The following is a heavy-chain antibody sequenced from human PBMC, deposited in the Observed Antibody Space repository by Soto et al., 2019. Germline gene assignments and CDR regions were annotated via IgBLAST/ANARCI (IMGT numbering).Heavy chain of an antibody. CDR2: ISGSGGST. CDR1: GFTFSSYA. Sequence: PGGSLRLSCAASGFTFSSYAMSWVRQAPGKGLEWVSAISGSGGSTYYADSVKGRFTISRDNSKNTLYLQMNSLRAEDTAVYYCAKVGGTSFGVVLPHFDYWGQGTLVTVSS. D-gene: IGHD3-3*01. V-gene: IGHV3-23*01. J-gene: IGHJ4*02. CDR3: AKVGGTSFGVVLPHFDY.